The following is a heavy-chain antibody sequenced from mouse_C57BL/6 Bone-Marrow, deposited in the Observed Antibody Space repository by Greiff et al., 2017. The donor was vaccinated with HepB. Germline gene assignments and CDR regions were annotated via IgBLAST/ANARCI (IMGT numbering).Heavy chain of an antibody. CDR1: GYSITSGYY. J-gene: IGHJ3*01. CDR2: ISYDGSN. V-gene: IGHV3-6*01. D-gene: IGHD2-4*01. CDR3: ARGYYDYDGPFAY. Sequence: VQLKQSGPGLVKPSQSLSLTCSVTGYSITSGYYWNWIRQFPGNKLEWMGYISYDGSNNYNPSLKNRISITRDTSKNQFFLKLNSVTTEDTATYYCARGYYDYDGPFAYWGQGTLVTVSA.